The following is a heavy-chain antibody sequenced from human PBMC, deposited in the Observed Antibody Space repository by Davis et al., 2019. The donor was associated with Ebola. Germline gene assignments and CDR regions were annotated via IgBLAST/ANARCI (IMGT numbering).Heavy chain of an antibody. V-gene: IGHV3-23*01. CDR3: AKLRVSRHYYYATSGYYYLSY. CDR2: FAGSSSST. Sequence: GESLKISCVVSGFTFSSYGMSWVRQAPGKGLEWVSGFAGSSSSTYYADSVKGRFTISRENSKNTLSLQMNSLRAEDTAVYYCAKLRVSRHYYYATSGYYYLSYWGQGTLVTVSS. CDR1: GFTFSSYG. J-gene: IGHJ4*02. D-gene: IGHD3-22*01.